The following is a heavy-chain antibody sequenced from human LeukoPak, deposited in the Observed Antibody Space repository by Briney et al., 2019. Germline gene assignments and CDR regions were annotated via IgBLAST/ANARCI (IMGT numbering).Heavy chain of an antibody. Sequence: GSLRLSCAASGFIVSTNYMSWVRQAPGKGLEWVALIYSGGNTNYADSVKGRFTISRDNSKNTLYLQMNSLSAEDTAVYYCARDRVNWNDVGGLFDYWGQGTLVTVSS. V-gene: IGHV3-53*01. J-gene: IGHJ4*02. CDR3: ARDRVNWNDVGGLFDY. D-gene: IGHD1-1*01. CDR2: IYSGGNT. CDR1: GFIVSTNY.